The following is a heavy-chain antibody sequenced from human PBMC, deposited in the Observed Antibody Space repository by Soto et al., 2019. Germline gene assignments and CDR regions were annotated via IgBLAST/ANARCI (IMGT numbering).Heavy chain of an antibody. CDR3: ARGRWELRFDV. D-gene: IGHD1-26*01. Sequence: QVQLQQWGAGLMKPSETLSLTCAVYGGSFSGYYWSWVRQPPGKGLEWIGEINHSGSTNYNPSLKSRVTISVDTSKNQFALKLSSVTAADTAVYYCARGRWELRFDVWGQGTLVTVSP. V-gene: IGHV4-34*01. CDR1: GGSFSGYY. CDR2: INHSGST. J-gene: IGHJ4*02.